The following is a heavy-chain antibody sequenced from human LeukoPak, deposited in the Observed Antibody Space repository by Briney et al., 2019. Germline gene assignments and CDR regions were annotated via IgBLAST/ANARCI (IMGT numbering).Heavy chain of an antibody. CDR2: IYYSGST. D-gene: IGHD3-22*01. V-gene: IGHV4-59*12. Sequence: PSETLSLTCTVSGGSISSYYWSWIRQPPGKGLEWIGYIYYSGSTNYNPSLKSRITISVDTSKNQFSLKLSSVTAADTAVYYCAREKTTYYYDSSGYSEGAFDIWGQGTMVTVSS. CDR3: AREKTTYYYDSSGYSEGAFDI. J-gene: IGHJ3*02. CDR1: GGSISSYY.